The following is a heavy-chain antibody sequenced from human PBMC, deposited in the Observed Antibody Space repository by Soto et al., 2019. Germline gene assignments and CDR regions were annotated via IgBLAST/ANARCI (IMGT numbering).Heavy chain of an antibody. CDR1: GYTFTSYY. V-gene: IGHV1-46*03. J-gene: IGHJ4*02. D-gene: IGHD3-22*01. Sequence: QVQLVQSGAEVKKPGASVKVSCKASGYTFTSYYMHWVRQAPGQGLEWMGIINPSGGSTSYAQKFQGRVTMTRDTSTSTVYMELSSLRSEDTAVYYCARSAPVGRSSGYANYRGQGTLVTVSS. CDR3: ARSAPVGRSSGYANY. CDR2: INPSGGST.